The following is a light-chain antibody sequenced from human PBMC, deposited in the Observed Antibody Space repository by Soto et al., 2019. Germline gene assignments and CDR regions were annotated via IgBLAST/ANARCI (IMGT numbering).Light chain of an antibody. J-gene: IGLJ2*01. CDR2: DVS. CDR3: SSYTSSSPHVL. V-gene: IGLV2-14*01. CDR1: SSDVGGYNY. Sequence: QSALTQPASVSGSPGQSITISCTGTSSDVGGYNYVSWYQQHPGKAPKLMIYDVSNRPSGVSNRSSGSKSGNTASLTISGLKAEDEADYYCSSYTSSSPHVLFGGGTQLTVL.